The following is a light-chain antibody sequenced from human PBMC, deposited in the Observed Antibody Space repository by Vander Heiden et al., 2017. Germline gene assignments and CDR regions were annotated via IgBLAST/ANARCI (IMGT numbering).Light chain of an antibody. CDR3: QTWGTGIVV. CDR2: LNSDGSH. J-gene: IGLJ2*01. CDR1: SGHRTYA. Sequence: LVLTHSPSASASLAAPFTLTSTLISGHRTYAIAWHQQQPEKGPRYLMKLNSDGSHSKGDGIPDRFSGSSSGAERYLTISSLQSEDEADYYCQTWGTGIVVFGGGTKLTVL. V-gene: IGLV4-69*01.